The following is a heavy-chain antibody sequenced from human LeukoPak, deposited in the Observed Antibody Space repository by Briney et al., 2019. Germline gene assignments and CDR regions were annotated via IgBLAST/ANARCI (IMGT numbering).Heavy chain of an antibody. J-gene: IGHJ4*02. V-gene: IGHV1-2*02. CDR2: INPKSGGT. CDR1: EYTFTGYY. D-gene: IGHD3-22*01. Sequence: ASVKVSCKASEYTFTGYYVHWVRQAPGQGLEWMGWINPKSGGTNYVQRLQGRVTMTRDTSISTAYMELTSLRSDDTAVYYCARGSYSDSSGYISFWGQGTLVSVSS. CDR3: ARGSYSDSSGYISF.